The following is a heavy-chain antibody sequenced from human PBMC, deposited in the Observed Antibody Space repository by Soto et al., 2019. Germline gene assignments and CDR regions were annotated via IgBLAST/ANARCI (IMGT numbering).Heavy chain of an antibody. V-gene: IGHV4-30-2*01. D-gene: IGHD3-10*02. CDR3: ARSPLFSWFDP. CDR2: IYHSGST. CDR1: GGSISSGGYS. J-gene: IGHJ5*02. Sequence: PSETLSLTCAVSGGSISSGGYSWSWIRQPPGKGLEWIGYIYHSGSTYYNPSLKSRVTISVDRSKNQFSLKLSSVTAADTAVYYCARSPLFSWFDPWGQGTLVTVPQ.